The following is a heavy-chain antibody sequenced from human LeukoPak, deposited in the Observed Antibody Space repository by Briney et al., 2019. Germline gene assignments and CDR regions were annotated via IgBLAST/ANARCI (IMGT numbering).Heavy chain of an antibody. Sequence: GRSLRLSCAASGLTFDDYAMHWVRQAPGKGLEWVSGISWNSGSIGYADSVKGRFTISRDNAKNSLYLQMNSLRAEDTALYYCATSAYVYGYFDYWGQGTLVTVSS. CDR1: GLTFDDYA. CDR3: ATSAYVYGYFDY. V-gene: IGHV3-9*01. CDR2: ISWNSGSI. J-gene: IGHJ4*02. D-gene: IGHD3-10*01.